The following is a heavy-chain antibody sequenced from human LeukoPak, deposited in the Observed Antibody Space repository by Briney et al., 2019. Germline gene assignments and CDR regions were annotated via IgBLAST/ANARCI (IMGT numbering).Heavy chain of an antibody. V-gene: IGHV3-30*02. J-gene: IGHJ4*02. CDR1: GFTFSSYS. D-gene: IGHD3-3*01. CDR2: IRYDGSNK. CDR3: AKGGGSYYDFWSGYWRLDY. Sequence: GGSLRLSCAASGFTFSSYSMNWVRQAPGKGLEWVAFIRYDGSNKYYADSVKGRFTISRDNSKNTLYLQMNSLRAEDTAVYYCAKGGGSYYDFWSGYWRLDYWGQGTLVTVSS.